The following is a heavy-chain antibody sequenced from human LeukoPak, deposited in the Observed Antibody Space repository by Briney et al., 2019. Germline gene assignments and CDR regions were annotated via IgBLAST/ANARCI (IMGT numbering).Heavy chain of an antibody. D-gene: IGHD3-22*01. CDR3: ARGIKTRSGYYSVFDY. CDR2: INPNSGGT. CDR1: GYTFTGYY. Sequence: ASVKVSCKASGYTFTGYYMHWVRQAPGQGLEWMGRINPNSGGTNYAQKFQGRVTMTRDTSISTAYMELSRLRSDDTAVSYCARGIKTRSGYYSVFDYWGQGTLVTVSS. J-gene: IGHJ4*02. V-gene: IGHV1-2*06.